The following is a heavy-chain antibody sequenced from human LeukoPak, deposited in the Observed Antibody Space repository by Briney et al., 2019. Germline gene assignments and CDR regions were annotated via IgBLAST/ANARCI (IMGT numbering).Heavy chain of an antibody. V-gene: IGHV3-53*01. J-gene: IGHJ4*02. CDR3: ARGPTWRQLLD. D-gene: IGHD5-24*01. CDR1: GFTVSDNY. CDR2: FHSVGST. Sequence: GRSLSLSCAASGFTVSDNYMTWVRPAPGKGLEWVSVFHSVGSTYYADSVKGRLTISRDNSKATMYLQMNSLRAEDTAVYYCARGPTWRQLLDWGQGALVTVSS.